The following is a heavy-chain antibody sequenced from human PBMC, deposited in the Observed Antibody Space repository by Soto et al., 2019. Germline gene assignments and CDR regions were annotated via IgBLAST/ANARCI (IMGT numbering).Heavy chain of an antibody. CDR3: ARYTYCSSTSCYTRGFDY. Sequence: SETLSLTCTVSGGSISSYYWSWIRQPPGKGLEWIGYIYYSGSTNYNPSLKSRVTISVDTSKNQFSLKLSSVTAADTAVYYCARYTYCSSTSCYTRGFDYWGQGTLVTGSS. D-gene: IGHD2-2*02. V-gene: IGHV4-59*01. J-gene: IGHJ4*02. CDR2: IYYSGST. CDR1: GGSISSYY.